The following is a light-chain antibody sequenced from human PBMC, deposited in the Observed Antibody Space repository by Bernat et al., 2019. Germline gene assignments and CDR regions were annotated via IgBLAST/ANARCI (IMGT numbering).Light chain of an antibody. V-gene: IGLV2-14*03. CDR1: SSDIGNYNY. CDR2: DVS. Sequence: QSALTQPASVSGSPGQSITISCTGTSSDIGNYNYVSWYQQHPGIAPKLMIYDVSNRPSGVSNRFSGSKSGNTASLTISGLQAEDEADYYCSSYSTSRTLVFGGGTKLTVL. CDR3: SSYSTSRTLV. J-gene: IGLJ3*02.